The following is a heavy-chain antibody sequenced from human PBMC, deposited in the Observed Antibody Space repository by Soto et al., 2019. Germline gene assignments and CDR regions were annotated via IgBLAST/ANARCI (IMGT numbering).Heavy chain of an antibody. Sequence: QITLKESGPTLVKPPQPLTLTCTFSGFSISTAGVAVGWIRQPPGKALDWLALIYWDDDKRYSPSLKSRLTISKDTSNIQVVLTLNNMDPVDTATYSWAHTHYGNYFDDCGQGTLVTVSP. CDR1: GFSISTAGVA. J-gene: IGHJ4*02. CDR3: AHTHYGNYFDD. CDR2: IYWDDDK. D-gene: IGHD4-17*01. V-gene: IGHV2-5*02.